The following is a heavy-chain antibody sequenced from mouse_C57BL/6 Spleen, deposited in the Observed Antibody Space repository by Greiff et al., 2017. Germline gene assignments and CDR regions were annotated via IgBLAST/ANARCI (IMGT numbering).Heavy chain of an antibody. V-gene: IGHV1-55*01. CDR1: GYTFTSYW. J-gene: IGHJ2*01. D-gene: IGHD2-4*01. CDR2: IYPGSGST. CDR3: ARFDDYDLYYFDY. Sequence: QVQLQQSGAELVKPGASVKMSCKASGYTFTSYWITWVKQRPGQGLEWIGDIYPGSGSTNYNEKFKSKATLTVDTSSSTAYMQLSSLTSEDSAVYYCARFDDYDLYYFDYWGQGTTLTVSS.